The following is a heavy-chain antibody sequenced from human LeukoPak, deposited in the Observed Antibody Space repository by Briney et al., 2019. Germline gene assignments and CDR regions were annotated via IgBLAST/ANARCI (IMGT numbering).Heavy chain of an antibody. CDR1: GGSFSGYY. Sequence: PSETLSLTCAVYGGSFSGYYWSWIRQPPGKGLEWIGEINHSGSTNHNPSLKSRVTISVDTSKNQFSLKLSSVTAADTAVYYCARGSPGHCSSTSCYRADDYWGQGTLVTVSS. V-gene: IGHV4-34*01. CDR3: ARGSPGHCSSTSCYRADDY. J-gene: IGHJ4*02. CDR2: INHSGST. D-gene: IGHD2-2*02.